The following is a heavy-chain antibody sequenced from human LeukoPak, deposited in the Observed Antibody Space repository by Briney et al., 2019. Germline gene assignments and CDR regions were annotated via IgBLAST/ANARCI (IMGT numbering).Heavy chain of an antibody. CDR2: ISHSGST. CDR3: ARGQGIVVVVAATQRVYFDY. CDR1: GGSFSGYY. Sequence: SETLSLTCAVYGGSFSGYYWSWIRQPPGKGLEWIGEISHSGSTNYNPSLKSRVTISVDTSKNQFSLKLSSVTAADTAVYYCARGQGIVVVVAATQRVYFDYWGQGTLVTVSS. D-gene: IGHD2-15*01. J-gene: IGHJ4*02. V-gene: IGHV4-34*01.